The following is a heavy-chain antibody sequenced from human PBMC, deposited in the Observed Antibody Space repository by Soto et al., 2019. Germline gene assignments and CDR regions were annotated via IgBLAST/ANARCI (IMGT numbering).Heavy chain of an antibody. Sequence: SETLSLTCTVSGGSISGHYWSWIRQPPGKGLEWIGYIYYSGSTNYNPSLKSRVTISVNTSKNQFSLKLTSVTAADTAVYYCARDPWALSSVSRWFDPWGQGTLFTVSS. D-gene: IGHD3-22*01. CDR1: GGSISGHY. CDR2: IYYSGST. CDR3: ARDPWALSSVSRWFDP. J-gene: IGHJ5*02. V-gene: IGHV4-59*11.